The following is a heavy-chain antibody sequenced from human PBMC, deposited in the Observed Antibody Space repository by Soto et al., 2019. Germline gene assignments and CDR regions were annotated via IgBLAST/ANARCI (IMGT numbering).Heavy chain of an antibody. CDR3: TTDQFLWIQPVRAFDY. Sequence: GGSLRLSCAASGFTFSNAWMSWVRQAPGKGLEWVGRIKSKTDGGTTDYAAPVKGRFTISRDDSKNTLYLQMNSLKTEDTAVYYCTTDQFLWIQPVRAFDYWGQGTLVTVSS. CDR1: GFTFSNAW. V-gene: IGHV3-15*01. D-gene: IGHD5-18*01. J-gene: IGHJ4*02. CDR2: IKSKTDGGTT.